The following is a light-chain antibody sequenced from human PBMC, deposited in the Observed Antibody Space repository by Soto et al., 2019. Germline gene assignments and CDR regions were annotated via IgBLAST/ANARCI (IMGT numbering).Light chain of an antibody. J-gene: IGLJ1*01. CDR2: DVS. Sequence: QSALTQPASVSGSPGQSITIPCTGTSSDVGGYNYVSWYQQHPGKAPKFMIYDVSNRPSGVSNRFSGSKSGNTASLTISGLQAEDEADYYCSSYTTSNTRQIVFGTGTRSPS. CDR1: SSDVGGYNY. CDR3: SSYTTSNTRQIV. V-gene: IGLV2-14*01.